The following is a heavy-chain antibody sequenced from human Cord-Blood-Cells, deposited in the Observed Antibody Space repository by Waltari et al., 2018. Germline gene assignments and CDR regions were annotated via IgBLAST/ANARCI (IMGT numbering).Heavy chain of an antibody. Sequence: QVQLVESGGGVVQPGRSLRLSCAASGFTFSSYGMHWVRQAPGKGLEWVAVISYDGSNKYYADSVKGRFTISRDNSKNTLYLQMNSLRAEDTAVYYCAKDFAGQLWFTAFDYWGQGTLVTVSS. V-gene: IGHV3-30*18. CDR3: AKDFAGQLWFTAFDY. CDR1: GFTFSSYG. J-gene: IGHJ4*02. D-gene: IGHD5-18*01. CDR2: ISYDGSNK.